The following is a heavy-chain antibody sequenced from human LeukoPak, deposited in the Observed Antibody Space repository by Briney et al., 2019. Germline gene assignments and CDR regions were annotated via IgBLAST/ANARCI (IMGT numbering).Heavy chain of an antibody. CDR1: GGSVNSGSYD. Sequence: PSETLSLTCNLSGGSVNSGSYDGSWIRQPPGKGLEWIGYIYYSGSTNCNPSLKSRVTISVDTSKNQFSLKMSSVTAADTAVYYCGSVYDYVQSWGQGTLVTVSS. J-gene: IGHJ4*02. CDR2: IYYSGST. V-gene: IGHV4-61*01. CDR3: GSVYDYVQS. D-gene: IGHD3-16*01.